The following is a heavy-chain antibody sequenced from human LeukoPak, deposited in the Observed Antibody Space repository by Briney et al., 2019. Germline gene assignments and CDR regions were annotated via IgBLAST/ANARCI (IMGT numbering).Heavy chain of an antibody. CDR3: ARASDYDNDSFHI. Sequence: KPPETLSLTCTVSGGSISTYYWNWIRQPPGRGLEWIGYSPYGGSTRYNLSLKSRVSIVVDTSKNQFSLKLSSVTAADTAVYYCARASDYDNDSFHIWGQGTLVTVSS. D-gene: IGHD5-12*01. CDR1: GGSISTYY. V-gene: IGHV4-59*01. J-gene: IGHJ3*02. CDR2: SPYGGST.